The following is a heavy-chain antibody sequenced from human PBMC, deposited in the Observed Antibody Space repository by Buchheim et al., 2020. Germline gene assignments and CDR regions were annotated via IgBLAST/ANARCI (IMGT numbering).Heavy chain of an antibody. Sequence: EVQLVESGGGLVKPGGSLRLSCAASGFTFSSYSMNWVRQAPGKGLEWVSSISSSSSYIYYADSVKGRFTISRDNAKNSLYLQMNSLRAEDTAVYYCARGFDYGDYFAIWDFDYWGQGTL. CDR3: ARGFDYGDYFAIWDFDY. V-gene: IGHV3-21*01. J-gene: IGHJ4*02. CDR2: ISSSSSYI. CDR1: GFTFSSYS. D-gene: IGHD4-17*01.